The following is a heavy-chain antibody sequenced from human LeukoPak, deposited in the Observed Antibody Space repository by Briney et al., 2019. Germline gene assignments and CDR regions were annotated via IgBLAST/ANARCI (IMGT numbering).Heavy chain of an antibody. CDR2: VSGSGNAT. D-gene: IGHD3-10*01. Sequence: GGSLRLSCAASGFIFRGHAMNWVRQAPGKGLEWVSTVSGSGNATYYADSVKGRFTISRDNSKNTLYLHMNSLRAEDTAIYFCAEDQNGYNKPADYWGQGTLVTVSS. CDR3: AEDQNGYNKPADY. V-gene: IGHV3-23*01. CDR1: GFIFRGHA. J-gene: IGHJ4*02.